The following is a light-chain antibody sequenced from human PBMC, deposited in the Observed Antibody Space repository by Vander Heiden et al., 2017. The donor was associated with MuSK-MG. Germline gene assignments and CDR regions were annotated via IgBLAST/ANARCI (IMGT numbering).Light chain of an antibody. CDR1: SGHSTYI. V-gene: IGLV4-60*02. CDR2: LEGSGNY. Sequence: QPVVTQSSSASASLGSSVRLTCTLDSGHSTYIIAWHQQQPGKAPRFLMRLEGSGNYIKGSGVPDRFSGSSSGADRHLSISNLQFEDEADYYCETWDPNTQVFGTGTRVTAL. CDR3: ETWDPNTQV. J-gene: IGLJ1*01.